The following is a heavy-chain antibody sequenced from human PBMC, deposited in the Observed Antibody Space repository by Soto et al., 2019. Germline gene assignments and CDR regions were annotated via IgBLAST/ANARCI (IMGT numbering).Heavy chain of an antibody. J-gene: IGHJ4*02. CDR2: ISYISNGASTT. Sequence: GGSLRLSCAASGFTFNTYEMMWVRQAPGKWLEWVSYISYISNGASTTFYADSVRGRFTISRDDAKSSLYLQLHSLRAEDTAVYYCATSLSGYYYNYWGQGTQVTVSS. V-gene: IGHV3-48*03. D-gene: IGHD3-22*01. CDR3: ATSLSGYYYNY. CDR1: GFTFNTYE.